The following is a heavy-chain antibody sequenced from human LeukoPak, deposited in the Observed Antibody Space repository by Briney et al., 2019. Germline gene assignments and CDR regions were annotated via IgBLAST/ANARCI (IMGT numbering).Heavy chain of an antibody. J-gene: IGHJ3*02. V-gene: IGHV1-8*01. CDR3: ARGLLYSTSSHVSDI. Sequence: ASVKVSCKASGYTFTNYDINWVRQAPGQGLEWMGWMTPNSGNTGYAQRFQGRVTMTRNTSISTAYMELSSLRSEDTAVYYCARGLLYSTSSHVSDIWGQGTMVTVSS. CDR1: GYTFTNYD. CDR2: MTPNSGNT. D-gene: IGHD6-6*01.